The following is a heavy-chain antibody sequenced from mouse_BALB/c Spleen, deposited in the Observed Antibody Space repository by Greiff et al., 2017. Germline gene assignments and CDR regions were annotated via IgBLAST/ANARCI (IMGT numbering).Heavy chain of an antibody. D-gene: IGHD2-14*01. V-gene: IGHV5-4*02. CDR2: ISDGGSYT. J-gene: IGHJ4*01. CDR3: ARDRYYRYDGYAMDY. Sequence: DVHLVESGGGLVKPGGSLKLSCAASGFTFSDYYMYWVRQTPEKRLEWVATISDGGSYTYYPDSVKGRFTISRDNAKNNLYLQMSSLKSEDTAMYYCARDRYYRYDGYAMDYWGQGTSVTVSS. CDR1: GFTFSDYY.